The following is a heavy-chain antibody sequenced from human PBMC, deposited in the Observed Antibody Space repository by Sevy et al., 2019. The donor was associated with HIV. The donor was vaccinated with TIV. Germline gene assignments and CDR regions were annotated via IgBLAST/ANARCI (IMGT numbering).Heavy chain of an antibody. Sequence: GGSLRLSCAASGFTFSSYGMHWVRQAPGKGLEWVAVISYDGSNKYYAESVKGRFTISRDNSKNTLYLQMNSLRAEDTAVYYCAKGGGRHTYYYDSSGYVFDYWGQGTLVTVSS. CDR2: ISYDGSNK. D-gene: IGHD3-22*01. CDR1: GFTFSSYG. J-gene: IGHJ4*02. CDR3: AKGGGRHTYYYDSSGYVFDY. V-gene: IGHV3-30*18.